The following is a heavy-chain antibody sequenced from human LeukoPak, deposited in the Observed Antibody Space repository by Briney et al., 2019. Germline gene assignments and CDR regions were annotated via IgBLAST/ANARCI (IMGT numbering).Heavy chain of an antibody. CDR3: ARVPLYRQDPFDL. CDR1: DGSFSGYY. D-gene: IGHD4-11*01. CDR2: VSQTGSGIT. Sequence: PSETLSLTCGVYDGSFSGYYWSWIRQPPGKGLEWIGEVSQTGSGITNYNPSLKSRVTISADTSKNQFALELTSVTATDTAMYYCARVPLYRQDPFDLWGQGTLVTVSS. J-gene: IGHJ5*02. V-gene: IGHV4-34*01.